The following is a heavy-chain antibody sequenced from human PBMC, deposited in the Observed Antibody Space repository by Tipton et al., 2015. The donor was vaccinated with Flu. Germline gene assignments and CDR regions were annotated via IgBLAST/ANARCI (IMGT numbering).Heavy chain of an antibody. J-gene: IGHJ6*02. D-gene: IGHD3-10*01. CDR3: ARCEMVRGVIMKSGMDV. CDR2: IIPIFGTA. CDR1: GGTFSSYA. Sequence: QLVQSGAEVKKPGSSVKVSCKASGGTFSSYAISWVRQAPGQGLEWMGGIIPIFGTANYAQKFQGRVTITADESTSTAYMELSSLRSEDTAVYYCARCEMVRGVIMKSGMDVWGQGTTVTVSS. V-gene: IGHV1-69*01.